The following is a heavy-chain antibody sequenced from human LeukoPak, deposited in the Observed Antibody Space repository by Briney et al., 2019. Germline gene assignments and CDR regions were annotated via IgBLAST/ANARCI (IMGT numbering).Heavy chain of an antibody. D-gene: IGHD6-13*01. J-gene: IGHJ3*02. CDR3: AKESKGYLGLDAFDI. V-gene: IGHV3-23*01. Sequence: GGSLRLSCAASGFTFSDYYMSWIRQAPGKGLEWVSAISGSGGSTYYADSVKGRFTISRDNSKNTLYLQMNSLRAEDTAVYYCAKESKGYLGLDAFDIWGQGTMVTVSS. CDR2: ISGSGGST. CDR1: GFTFSDYY.